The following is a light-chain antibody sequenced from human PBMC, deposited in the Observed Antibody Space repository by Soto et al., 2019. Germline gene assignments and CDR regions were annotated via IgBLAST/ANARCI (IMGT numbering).Light chain of an antibody. CDR2: GAS. CDR3: QQCGSSST. J-gene: IGKJ5*01. Sequence: EIVLTQSPGTLSLSPGERATLSCRASQTCSNSFLSWFQQIPGQAPRLLIYGASMRATGIPDRFSGSGSGTEFTLTISRLEPEDFAVYYCQQCGSSSTFGQGTRLEIK. CDR1: QTCSNSF. V-gene: IGKV3-20*01.